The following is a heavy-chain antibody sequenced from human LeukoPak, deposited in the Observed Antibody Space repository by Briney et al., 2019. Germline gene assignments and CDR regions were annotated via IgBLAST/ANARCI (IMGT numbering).Heavy chain of an antibody. CDR3: AKVGLSLRLGELSYFDY. D-gene: IGHD3-16*02. Sequence: GGSLRLSCAASGFTFSSYAMHWVRQAPGKGLEWVAVISYDGSNKYYADSVKGRFTISRDNSKNTLYLQMNSLRAEDTAVYYCAKVGLSLRLGELSYFDYWGQGTLVTVSS. J-gene: IGHJ4*02. CDR1: GFTFSSYA. CDR2: ISYDGSNK. V-gene: IGHV3-30-3*02.